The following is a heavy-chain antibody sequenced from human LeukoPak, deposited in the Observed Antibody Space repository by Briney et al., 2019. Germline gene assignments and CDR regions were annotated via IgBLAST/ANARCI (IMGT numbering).Heavy chain of an antibody. CDR3: AKVRVVISSHGAFDI. CDR1: GFTFSSYG. Sequence: GGSLRLSCAASGFTFSSYGMHWVRQAPGKGLEWVAVISYDGSNKYYADSVKGRFTISRDNSKNTLYLQMNSLRAEDTAVYYCAKVRVVISSHGAFDIWGQGTMVTVSS. J-gene: IGHJ3*02. D-gene: IGHD3-3*01. V-gene: IGHV3-30*18. CDR2: ISYDGSNK.